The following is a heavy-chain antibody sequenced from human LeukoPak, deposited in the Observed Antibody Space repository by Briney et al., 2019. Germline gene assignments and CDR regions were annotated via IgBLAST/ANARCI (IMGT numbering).Heavy chain of an antibody. J-gene: IGHJ5*02. CDR2: IYYSGST. CDR3: ARGRREDIVLMVYAIPPAGFDP. CDR1: GGSISSSSYY. Sequence: SETLSLTYTVSGGSISSSSYYWGWIRQPPGKGLEWIGSIYYSGSTYYNPSLKSRVTISVDTSKNQFSLKLSSVTAADTAVYYCARGRREDIVLMVYAIPPAGFDPWGQGTLVTVSS. D-gene: IGHD2-8*01. V-gene: IGHV4-39*01.